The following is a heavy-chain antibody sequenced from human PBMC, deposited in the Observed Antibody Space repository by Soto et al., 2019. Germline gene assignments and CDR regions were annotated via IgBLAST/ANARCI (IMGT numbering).Heavy chain of an antibody. CDR1: VYDFTIYW. Sequence: LKISCNGCVYDFTIYWIVWVRQMPGKGLGWMGIIYPGDSGARYSPSFQGQVTISADKSISTAYLQWSSLKASDTAMYYCARHRGSYYDSSGYYDYWGQGTLVTVSS. CDR3: ARHRGSYYDSSGYYDY. CDR2: IYPGDSGA. D-gene: IGHD3-22*01. V-gene: IGHV5-51*01. J-gene: IGHJ4*02.